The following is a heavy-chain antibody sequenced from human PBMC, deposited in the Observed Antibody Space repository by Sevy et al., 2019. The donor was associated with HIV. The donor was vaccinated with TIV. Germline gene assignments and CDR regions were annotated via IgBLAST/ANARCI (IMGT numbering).Heavy chain of an antibody. CDR1: GFIFSSYE. V-gene: IGHV3-48*03. CDR3: ARDLPPSATTVAHFDN. D-gene: IGHD4-4*01. CDR2: ISNSGSAL. J-gene: IGHJ4*02. Sequence: GGSLRLSCAASGFIFSSYEMNWVRQAPGKGMEWISYISNSGSALYYSDSVKGRFTISRDNAKNSLYLQMNSLRAEDTAVYYCARDLPPSATTVAHFDNWGQGTLVTVSS.